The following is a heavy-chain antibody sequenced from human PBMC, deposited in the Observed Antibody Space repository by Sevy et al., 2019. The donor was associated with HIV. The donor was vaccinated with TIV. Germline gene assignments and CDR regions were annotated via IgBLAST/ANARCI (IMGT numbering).Heavy chain of an antibody. D-gene: IGHD6-19*01. J-gene: IGHJ4*02. CDR2: ISISSTAL. CDR1: GFTFSSYT. V-gene: IGHV3-48*01. CDR3: ARAVYSSRSPFDY. Sequence: GGSLRLSCAASGFTFSSYTMNWVRQAPGKGLEWVSYISISSTALYYADSVKGRFTISRDNAKNFLYLQMNNLRAEDTAVYYCARAVYSSRSPFDYWGQGTLVTVSS.